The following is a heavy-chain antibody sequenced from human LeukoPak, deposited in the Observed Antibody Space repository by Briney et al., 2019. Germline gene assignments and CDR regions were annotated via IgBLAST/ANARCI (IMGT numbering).Heavy chain of an antibody. CDR2: ISAYSGNT. CDR3: ARDGQLVLYYYYGMDV. D-gene: IGHD6-13*01. CDR1: GYTFTSYG. Sequence: ASVKVSCKASGYTFTSYGISWVRQAPGQGLEWMGWISAYSGNTNYAQKLQGRVTMTTDTSTSTAYMELRSLRSDDTAVYYCARDGQLVLYYYYGMDVWGQGTTVSVSS. J-gene: IGHJ6*02. V-gene: IGHV1-18*01.